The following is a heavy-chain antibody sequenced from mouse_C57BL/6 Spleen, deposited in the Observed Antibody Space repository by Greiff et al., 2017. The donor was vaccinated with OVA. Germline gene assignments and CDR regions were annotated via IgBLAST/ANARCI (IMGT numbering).Heavy chain of an antibody. J-gene: IGHJ1*03. D-gene: IGHD2-5*01. CDR3: ARSYSNYFYWYFDV. V-gene: IGHV1-26*01. CDR2: INPNNGGT. CDR1: GYTFTDYY. Sequence: VQLQQSGPELVKPGASVKISCKASGYTFTDYYMNWVKQSHGKSLEWIGDINPNNGGTSYNQKFKGKATLTVDKSSSTAYMELRSLTSEDSAVYYCARSYSNYFYWYFDVWGTGTTVTVSS.